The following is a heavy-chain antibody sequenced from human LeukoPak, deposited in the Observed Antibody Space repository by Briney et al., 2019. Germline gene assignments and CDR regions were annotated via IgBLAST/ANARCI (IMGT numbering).Heavy chain of an antibody. CDR2: MGVRSADI. Sequence: GGSLRLSCAASGFTFSSYAMNWVRQAPGTGRKWCSSMGVRSADISYATSVKGRFTISRDNAKNSLYLQMNTLRAEDTAVYCCARRSRSIVRGKPRRSTDYYYYYYMDVWGKGTPVTISS. CDR1: GFTFSSYA. V-gene: IGHV3-21*06. J-gene: IGHJ6*03. D-gene: IGHD3-10*01. CDR3: ARRSRSIVRGKPRRSTDYYYYYYMDV.